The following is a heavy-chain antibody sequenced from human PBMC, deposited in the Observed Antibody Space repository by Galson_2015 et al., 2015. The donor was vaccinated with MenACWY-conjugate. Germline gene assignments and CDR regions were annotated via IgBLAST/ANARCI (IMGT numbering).Heavy chain of an antibody. CDR1: GLTFSSNA. J-gene: IGHJ5*02. Sequence: LRLSCAASGLTFSSNAMSWVRQAPGKGLEWVSSISTTGGTTYYADSVTGRCTISRDNSKNTLYLQMNSLRAGDTDVYYCVQGAGSCGFDPWGQGTLVSVSS. D-gene: IGHD3-10*01. CDR3: VQGAGSCGFDP. V-gene: IGHV3-23*01. CDR2: ISTTGGTT.